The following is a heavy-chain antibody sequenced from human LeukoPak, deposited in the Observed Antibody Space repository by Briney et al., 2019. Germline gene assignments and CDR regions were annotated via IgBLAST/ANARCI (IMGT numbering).Heavy chain of an antibody. J-gene: IGHJ4*02. D-gene: IGHD6-19*01. V-gene: IGHV1-18*01. CDR2: ISAYNGNT. CDR1: GYTFTSYG. Sequence: GASVKVSCKASGYTFTSYGISWVRQAPGQGLEWMGWISAYNGNTNYAQKLQGRVTMTTDTSTSTAYMELRSLRSDDTAVYYCARRYSSGWYHEGFDYWGQGTLVTVSS. CDR3: ARRYSSGWYHEGFDY.